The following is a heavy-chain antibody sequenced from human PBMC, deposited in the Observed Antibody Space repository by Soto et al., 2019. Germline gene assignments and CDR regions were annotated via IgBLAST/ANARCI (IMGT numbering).Heavy chain of an antibody. V-gene: IGHV3-11*05. CDR2: ISSSSSST. J-gene: IGHJ2*01. CDR1: GFSFSDYY. CDR3: ARDCDSGDDADRYFDL. Sequence: QVQLVESGGGLVKPGGSLRLSCAASGFSFSDYYMSWLRQAPGKGLEWVSYISSSSSSTNYAVSVKGRFTISRDNAKNSLYLQMNSLRAEDTAVYYCARDCDSGDDADRYFDLWGRGTLVTVSS. D-gene: IGHD5-12*01.